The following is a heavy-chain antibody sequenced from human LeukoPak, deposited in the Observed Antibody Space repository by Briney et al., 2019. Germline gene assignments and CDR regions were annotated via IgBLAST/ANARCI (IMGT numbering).Heavy chain of an antibody. CDR1: GYTFTSYY. CDR2: INPSGGST. Sequence: ASVKVSCKAFGYTFTSYYMHWVRQAPGQGLEWMGIINPSGGSTSYAQKFQGRVTMTRDTPTSTVYMELSSLRSEDTAVYYCAREGAATAFPFDYWGQGTLVTVSS. J-gene: IGHJ4*02. D-gene: IGHD3-16*01. CDR3: AREGAATAFPFDY. V-gene: IGHV1-46*01.